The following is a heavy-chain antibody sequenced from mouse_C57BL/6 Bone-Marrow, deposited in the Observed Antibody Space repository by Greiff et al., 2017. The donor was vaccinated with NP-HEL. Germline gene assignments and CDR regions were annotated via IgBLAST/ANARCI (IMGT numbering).Heavy chain of an antibody. Sequence: EVQGVESGGDLVKPGGSLKLSCAASGFTFSSYGMSWVRQTPDKRLEWVATISSGGSYTYYPDSVKGRFTISRDNPKNTLYLQMSSLKSEDTAMYYCARLGFRHWGQGTTLTVSS. CDR2: ISSGGSYT. CDR1: GFTFSSYG. CDR3: ARLGFRH. V-gene: IGHV5-6*01. J-gene: IGHJ2*01.